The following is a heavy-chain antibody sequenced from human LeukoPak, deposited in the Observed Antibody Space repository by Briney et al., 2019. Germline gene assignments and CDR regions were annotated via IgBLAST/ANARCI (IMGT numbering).Heavy chain of an antibody. V-gene: IGHV5-10-1*01. Sequence: GESLKISFKGSGYSFTSYWISWVRQMPGKGLEWMGRIDPSDSYTNYSPSFQGHVTISADKSISTAYLQWSSLKASDTAMYYCARHAWRGSYSTIGDLDYWGQGTLVTVSS. D-gene: IGHD1-26*01. CDR3: ARHAWRGSYSTIGDLDY. CDR1: GYSFTSYW. J-gene: IGHJ4*02. CDR2: IDPSDSYT.